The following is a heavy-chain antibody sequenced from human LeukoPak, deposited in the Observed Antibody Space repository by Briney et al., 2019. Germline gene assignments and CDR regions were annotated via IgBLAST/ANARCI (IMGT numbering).Heavy chain of an antibody. Sequence: SQTLSLTCTVSGGSISSGGYYWSWIRQHPGKGLEWIGYIYYSGSTYYNPSLKSRVTISVDTSKNQFSLELSSVTAADTAVYYCARAGYSSSWVWFDPWGQGTLVTVSS. D-gene: IGHD6-13*01. CDR3: ARAGYSSSWVWFDP. CDR1: GGSISSGGYY. CDR2: IYYSGST. V-gene: IGHV4-31*03. J-gene: IGHJ5*02.